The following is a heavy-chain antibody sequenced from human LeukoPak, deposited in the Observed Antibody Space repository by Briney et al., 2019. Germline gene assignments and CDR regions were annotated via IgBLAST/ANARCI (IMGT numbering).Heavy chain of an antibody. CDR3: ARDRSLELLWFGEASDY. Sequence: ASVKVSCKASVYTFTSYGISWVRQAPGQGLEWMGWISAYNGNTNYAQKLQGRVTMTTDTSTSTAYMELRSLRSDDTAVYYCARDRSLELLWFGEASDYWGQGTLVTVSS. CDR1: VYTFTSYG. CDR2: ISAYNGNT. V-gene: IGHV1-18*01. J-gene: IGHJ4*02. D-gene: IGHD3-10*01.